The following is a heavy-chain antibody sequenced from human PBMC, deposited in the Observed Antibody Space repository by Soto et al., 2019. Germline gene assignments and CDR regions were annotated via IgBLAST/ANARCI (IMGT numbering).Heavy chain of an antibody. CDR1: GGSISSYY. CDR3: ARASAGAFDI. J-gene: IGHJ3*02. D-gene: IGHD6-19*01. Sequence: SETLSLTCTVSGGSISSYYWSWIRQPPGKGLEWIGYIYYSGSTNYNPSLKSRVTISVDTSKNQFSLKLSSVTAADTAVYYCARASAGAFDIWGQGTMVTVSS. CDR2: IYYSGST. V-gene: IGHV4-59*01.